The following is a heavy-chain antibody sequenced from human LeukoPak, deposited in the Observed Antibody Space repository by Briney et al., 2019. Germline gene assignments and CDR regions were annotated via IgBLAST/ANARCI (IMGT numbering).Heavy chain of an antibody. J-gene: IGHJ4*02. CDR3: ARRHPSTPGLDY. CDR2: INHSGST. Sequence: SETLSLTCAVYGGSFSGYNWSWIRQPPGKGLEWIGEINHSGSTNYNPSLKSRVTISVDTSKNQFSLKLSSVTAADTAVYYCARRHPSTPGLDYWGQGTLVTVSS. CDR1: GGSFSGYN. V-gene: IGHV4-34*01.